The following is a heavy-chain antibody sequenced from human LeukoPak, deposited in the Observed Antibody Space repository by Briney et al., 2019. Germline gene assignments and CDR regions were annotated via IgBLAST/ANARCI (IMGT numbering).Heavy chain of an antibody. CDR1: GGSISSSSYC. V-gene: IGHV4-39*01. D-gene: IGHD3-9*01. Sequence: PSETLSLTCTVSGGSISSSSYCWGWIRQPPGKGLEWIGSIYYSGSTYYNPSLKSRVTISVDTSKNQFSLKLSSVTAADTAVSYCATQYYDFLTRYFTINWFDPWGQGTLVTVSS. CDR2: IYYSGST. CDR3: ATQYYDFLTRYFTINWFDP. J-gene: IGHJ5*02.